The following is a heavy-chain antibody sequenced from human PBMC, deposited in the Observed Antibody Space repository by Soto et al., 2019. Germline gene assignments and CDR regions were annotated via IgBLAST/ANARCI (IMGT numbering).Heavy chain of an antibody. V-gene: IGHV3-30*18. Sequence: GGSLRLSCAASGFTFSSYGMHWVRQAPGKGLEWVAVISYDGSNKYYADSVKGRFTISRDNSKNTLYLQMNSLRAEDKAMYCFAKVGVRGVMEYDYYGMAVWGQGPTVPVSS. CDR3: AKVGVRGVMEYDYYGMAV. CDR2: ISYDGSNK. CDR1: GFTFSSYG. J-gene: IGHJ6*02. D-gene: IGHD3-10*01.